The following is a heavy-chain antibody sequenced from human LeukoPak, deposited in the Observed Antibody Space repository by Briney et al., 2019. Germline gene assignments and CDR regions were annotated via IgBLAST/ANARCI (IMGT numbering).Heavy chain of an antibody. V-gene: IGHV3-21*01. CDR2: LRSSSMDI. CDR1: GFTLTSSS. D-gene: IGHD3-3*01. J-gene: IGHJ6*03. Sequence: PGGSLRLSCAAPGFTLTSSSTNWVRHAPGKGLEWVSPLRSSSMDIHYADSVKGRLTISRDDAKNSLYLQMNSLRAEDTAVYDCARPRITIFGVVTNYDYYMDVWGKGTTVTVSS. CDR3: ARPRITIFGVVTNYDYYMDV.